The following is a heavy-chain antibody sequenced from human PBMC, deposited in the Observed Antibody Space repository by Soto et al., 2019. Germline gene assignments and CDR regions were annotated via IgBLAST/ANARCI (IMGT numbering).Heavy chain of an antibody. CDR1: GGSISSYY. D-gene: IGHD1-1*01. J-gene: IGHJ3*02. V-gene: IGHV4-59*01. CDR3: ARGVQRRWLQSIPHAFDI. CDR2: IYYSGST. Sequence: SETLSLTCTVSGGSISSYYWSWIRQPPGKGLEWIGYIYYSGSTNYNPSLKSRVTISVDTSKNQFSLKLSSVTAADTAVYYCARGVQRRWLQSIPHAFDIWGQGTMVTVSS.